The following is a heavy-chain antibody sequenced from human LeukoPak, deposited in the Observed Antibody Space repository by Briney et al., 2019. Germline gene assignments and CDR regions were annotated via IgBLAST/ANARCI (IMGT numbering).Heavy chain of an antibody. CDR3: AKVFSTYFFDS. V-gene: IGHV3-23*01. CDR1: GLTFINNA. D-gene: IGHD2/OR15-2a*01. Sequence: GGSLTLSCTGSGLTFINNAMRWVRHAPGEGLEWVAAIGATGSTTYYADSVKGRFTISRDNSKNTIYLQMDSLRAEDTAIYYCAKVFSTYFFDSWGQGTLVTVSS. J-gene: IGHJ4*02. CDR2: IGATGSTT.